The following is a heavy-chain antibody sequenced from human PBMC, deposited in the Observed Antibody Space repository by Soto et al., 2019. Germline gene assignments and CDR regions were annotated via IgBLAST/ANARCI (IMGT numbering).Heavy chain of an antibody. CDR3: ARAPPKDGWFDP. Sequence: QVQLVQSGTEVKKPGASVKVSCKASGFTFTNYYMHWVRQAPGQGLEWMGIMNPTDGSTTYAQKFRGRVTMTRDTPTSTVYLELSSLTSEDTAVFYCARAPPKDGWFDPWGQGTLVIVS. V-gene: IGHV1-46*01. CDR1: GFTFTNYY. CDR2: MNPTDGST. J-gene: IGHJ5*02.